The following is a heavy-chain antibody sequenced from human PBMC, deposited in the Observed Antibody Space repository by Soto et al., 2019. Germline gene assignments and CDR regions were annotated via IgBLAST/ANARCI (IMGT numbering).Heavy chain of an antibody. Sequence: QVQLQESGPGLVKPSETLSLTCTVSGGSVSSGSYYWSWIRQPPGKGLEWIGYIYYSGSTNYNPSLKSRVTRSVDTSKNQFSLKLSSVTAADTAVYYCARVAYGDRRYYYYGMDVWGQGTTVTVSS. J-gene: IGHJ6*02. D-gene: IGHD4-17*01. CDR2: IYYSGST. V-gene: IGHV4-61*01. CDR3: ARVAYGDRRYYYYGMDV. CDR1: GGSVSSGSYY.